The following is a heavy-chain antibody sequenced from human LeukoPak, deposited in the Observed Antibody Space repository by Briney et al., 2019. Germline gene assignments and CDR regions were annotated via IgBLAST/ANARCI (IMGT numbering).Heavy chain of an antibody. Sequence: SETLSLTCTVSGGSISSGDYDWSWIRQPPGKGLEWIGYIYYSGSTYYNPSLKSRVTISVDTCKNQVSLNLSSVTAAATAVYYWARDLGITIFGVLSSGWFDPWGQGTLVTVSS. CDR2: IYYSGST. D-gene: IGHD3-3*01. J-gene: IGHJ5*02. V-gene: IGHV4-30-4*08. CDR1: GGSISSGDYD. CDR3: ARDLGITIFGVLSSGWFDP.